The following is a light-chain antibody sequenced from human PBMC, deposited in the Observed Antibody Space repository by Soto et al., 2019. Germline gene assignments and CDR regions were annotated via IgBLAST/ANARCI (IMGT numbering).Light chain of an antibody. CDR1: QSVTSNY. CDR2: AAS. CDR3: QQYGSSLTWT. J-gene: IGKJ1*01. Sequence: EVVLTQSPGTVSLSPGERATLSCRASQSVTSNYLAWYQQKPGQAPRLLIYAASSRATGIPDRFSGSGSGTDFSLTISRLELEDFAVYYCQQYGSSLTWTFGQGTKVEIK. V-gene: IGKV3-20*01.